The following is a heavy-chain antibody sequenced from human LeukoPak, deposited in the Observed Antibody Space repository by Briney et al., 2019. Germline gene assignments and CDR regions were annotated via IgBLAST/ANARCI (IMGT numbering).Heavy chain of an antibody. J-gene: IGHJ3*01. D-gene: IGHD2-2*01. CDR2: MSSDGGTT. CDR1: GLSLSSYA. V-gene: IGHV3-64*01. CDR3: TRSCTSTRCFAAFDF. Sequence: GGSLRLSCAAAGLSLSSYAMHWVRQAPGEGLEYVSSMSSDGGTTYYANSVKGRFTISRDNSKNTLYLQMGSLRAEDMALYYCTRSCTSTRCFAAFDFWGQGTMVTVSS.